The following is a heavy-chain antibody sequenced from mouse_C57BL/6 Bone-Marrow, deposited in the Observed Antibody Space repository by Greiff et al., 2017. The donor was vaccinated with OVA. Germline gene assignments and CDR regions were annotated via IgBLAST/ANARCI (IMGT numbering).Heavy chain of an antibody. CDR1: GYTFTSYW. D-gene: IGHD2-4*01. Sequence: QVQLQQPGAELVRPGSSVKLSCQASGYTFTSYWMDWVKQRPGQGLEWIGNIYPSDSETHYNQKFKDKATLTVDKSSSTAYMQLSSLTSEESAFYYCARRDYDYQYYFDYWGQGTTLTVSS. CDR3: ARRDYDYQYYFDY. J-gene: IGHJ2*01. CDR2: IYPSDSET. V-gene: IGHV1-61*01.